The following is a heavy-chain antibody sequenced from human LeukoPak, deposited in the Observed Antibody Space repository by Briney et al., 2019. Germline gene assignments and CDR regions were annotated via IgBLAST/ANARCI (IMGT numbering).Heavy chain of an antibody. CDR3: AIGHVPDAFYI. CDR1: VGTFRNYA. D-gene: IGHD2-2*01. Sequence: SVKDSCQPSVGTFRNYAISWLRPAPGQGLEWMGGIIPIFGTANYAQKFQGRVTCTADKSTSTANMELSSLRSKDTALYYCAIGHVPDAFYISGQGTMVTVSS. CDR2: IIPIFGTA. V-gene: IGHV1-69*06. J-gene: IGHJ3*02.